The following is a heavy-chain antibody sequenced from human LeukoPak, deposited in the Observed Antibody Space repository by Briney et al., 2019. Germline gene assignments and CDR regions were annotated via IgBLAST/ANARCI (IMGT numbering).Heavy chain of an antibody. V-gene: IGHV5-51*01. CDR2: IYPGDSDT. J-gene: IGHJ4*02. Sequence: GESLKISCKGSGYIFTGYWIGCVRQMPRKGLEWMGIIYPGDSDTRYSPSFQGQVTISADKSISTAYLQWSSLKASDTAMYYCARLVGTTLYFASWGQGPLVTVSS. D-gene: IGHD1-26*01. CDR3: ARLVGTTLYFAS. CDR1: GYIFTGYW.